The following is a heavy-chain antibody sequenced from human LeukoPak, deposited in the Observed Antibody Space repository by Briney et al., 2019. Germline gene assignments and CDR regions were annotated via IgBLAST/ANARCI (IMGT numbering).Heavy chain of an antibody. CDR1: GYSFTNYW. CDR2: INPGDSDT. V-gene: IGHV5-51*01. J-gene: IGHJ4*02. Sequence: GESLKISCKGSGYSFTNYWIGWVRQMPGKGLEWMGIINPGDSDTEYSPSFQGQVTISADKSISTAYLQWNSLKASDTATYYCASQYTSSSPLVYWGQGTLVTVSS. D-gene: IGHD6-13*01. CDR3: ASQYTSSSPLVY.